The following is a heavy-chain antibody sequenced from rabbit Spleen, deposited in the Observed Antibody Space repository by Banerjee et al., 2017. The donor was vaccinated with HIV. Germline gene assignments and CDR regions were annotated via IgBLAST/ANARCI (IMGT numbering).Heavy chain of an antibody. CDR3: ARDLVAVIGWNFNL. V-gene: IGHV1S45*01. CDR1: GFSFSDRDV. Sequence: QEQLVESGGGLVQPEGSLTLTCKASGFSFSDRDVMCWVRQAPGKGLEWIGCINAASGSTWYASWAKGRFTISRTSSTTVTLQMTSLTAADTATYFCARDLVAVIGWNFNLWGQGTLVTV. J-gene: IGHJ4*01. CDR2: INAASGST. D-gene: IGHD1-1*01.